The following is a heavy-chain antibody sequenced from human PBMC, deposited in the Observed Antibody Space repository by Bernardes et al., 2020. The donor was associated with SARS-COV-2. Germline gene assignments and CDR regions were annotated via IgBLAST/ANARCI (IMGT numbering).Heavy chain of an antibody. Sequence: SHTLSLTCAVYGGSFSGYYWSWIRQPPGKGLEWIGEINHSGSTNYNPSLKSRVTISVDTSKNQFSLKLSSVTAADTAVYYCARGQLVGLRWLGNDYWGQGTLVTVSS. CDR3: ARGQLVGLRWLGNDY. CDR1: GGSFSGYY. CDR2: INHSGST. J-gene: IGHJ4*02. D-gene: IGHD4-17*01. V-gene: IGHV4-34*01.